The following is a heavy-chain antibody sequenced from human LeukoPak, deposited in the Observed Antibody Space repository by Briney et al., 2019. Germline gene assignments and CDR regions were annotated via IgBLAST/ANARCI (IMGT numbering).Heavy chain of an antibody. CDR1: GFTFSSYS. V-gene: IGHV3-21*01. Sequence: GGSLRLSCAASGFTFSSYSMNWVRQAPGKGLEWVSSISSSSSYIYYADSVKGRFTISRDNAKNSLYLQMNSLRAEDTAVYYCAPTLKGGFHYYGMDVWGQGTTVTVSS. CDR3: APTLKGGFHYYGMDV. J-gene: IGHJ6*02. CDR2: ISSSSSYI. D-gene: IGHD2-15*01.